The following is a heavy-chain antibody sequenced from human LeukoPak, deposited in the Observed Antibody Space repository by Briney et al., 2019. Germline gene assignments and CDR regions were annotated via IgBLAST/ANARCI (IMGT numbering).Heavy chain of an antibody. V-gene: IGHV3-53*01. J-gene: IGHJ4*02. CDR3: AKEGGLRSSWSFDF. CDR2: IYSDNT. CDR1: GFTVSSNS. D-gene: IGHD6-13*01. Sequence: QSGGSLRLSCTVSGFTVSSNSMSWVRQAPGKGLEWVSFIYSDNTHYSDSVKGRFTISRDNSKNTLYLQMNSLRVEDTAVYYCAKEGGLRSSWSFDFWGQGILVIVSS.